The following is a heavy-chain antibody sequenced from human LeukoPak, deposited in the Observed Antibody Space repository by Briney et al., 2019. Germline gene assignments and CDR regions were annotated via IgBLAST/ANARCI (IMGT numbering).Heavy chain of an antibody. CDR2: IRSKTYGGTT. D-gene: IGHD5-18*01. J-gene: IGHJ6*02. Sequence: GGSLRPSCTASGFTFGDHAMSWVRQAPGKGLEWVGFIRSKTYGGTTEYAASVKGRFTISRDDSKSIAYLQMNSLKTEDTAVYYCTRGPTQQWLYYGMDAWGHGTTVTVSS. CDR3: TRGPTQQWLYYGMDA. CDR1: GFTFGDHA. V-gene: IGHV3-49*04.